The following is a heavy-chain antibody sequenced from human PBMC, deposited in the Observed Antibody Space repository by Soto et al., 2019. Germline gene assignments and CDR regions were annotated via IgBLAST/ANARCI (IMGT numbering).Heavy chain of an antibody. D-gene: IGHD3-10*01. CDR3: ARDQRYYYGSGSLNYYGMDV. J-gene: IGHJ6*02. V-gene: IGHV4-61*08. CDR1: GGSISSGGYY. CDR2: IYYSGST. Sequence: SETLSLTCTVSGGSISSGGYYWSWIRQHQGKGLDWIGYIYYSGSTNYNPSLKSRVTISVDTSKNQFSLKLSSVTAADTAVYYCARDQRYYYGSGSLNYYGMDVWGQGTTVTVSS.